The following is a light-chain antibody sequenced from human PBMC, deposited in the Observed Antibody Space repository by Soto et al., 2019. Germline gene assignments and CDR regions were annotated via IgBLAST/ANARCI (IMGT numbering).Light chain of an antibody. CDR1: QSVTSNF. J-gene: IGKJ1*01. V-gene: IGKV3-20*01. Sequence: EIEMTQSPATLSVSPGEEATLSCRASQSVTSNFLAWYQQKPGQAPRLLIFGASSRATGIPDKFSGSGSGTDFTLTISRLEPDDFAVYYCQHYGSSSWTFGQGTKV. CDR3: QHYGSSSWT. CDR2: GAS.